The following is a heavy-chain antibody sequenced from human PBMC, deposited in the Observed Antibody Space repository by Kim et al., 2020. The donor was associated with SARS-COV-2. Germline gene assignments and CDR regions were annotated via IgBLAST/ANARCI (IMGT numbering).Heavy chain of an antibody. CDR2: INHSGST. D-gene: IGHD3-22*01. CDR3: ARSDITTDAFDI. CDR1: GGSFSGYY. Sequence: LETLSLTCAVYGGSFSGYYWSWIRQPPGKGLEWIGEINHSGSTNYNPSLKSRVTISVHTSKNQFSLKLSSVTAADTAVYYCARSDITTDAFDIWGQGTMVTVSS. J-gene: IGHJ3*02. V-gene: IGHV4-34*01.